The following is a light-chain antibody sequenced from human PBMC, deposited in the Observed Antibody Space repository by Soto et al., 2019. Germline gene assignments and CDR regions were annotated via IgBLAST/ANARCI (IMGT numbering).Light chain of an antibody. J-gene: IGKJ1*01. Sequence: EKVLTQSPATLSVSPGERATLSCRARQSVRSDLAWYQQKPGQAPRLLIYSASTRATGIPARFSGSGSGTEFALTITSLQSEDSAVYYCHQYNSWPPWTFGQGTKVEIK. CDR2: SAS. CDR3: HQYNSWPPWT. V-gene: IGKV3-15*01. CDR1: QSVRSD.